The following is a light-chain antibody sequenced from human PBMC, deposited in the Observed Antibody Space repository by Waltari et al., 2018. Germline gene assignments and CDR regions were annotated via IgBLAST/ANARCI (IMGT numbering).Light chain of an antibody. CDR1: QSVLYSSNNKNY. V-gene: IGKV4-1*01. Sequence: DIVMTQSPDFLAVSLGERATINCKSSQSVLYSSNNKNYLAWYQQKPGQPPKLRIYWASTRESGVPDRFSGSGSGTDFTLTISSLQAEDVAVYYCQQYYSLYTFGQGTKLEIK. J-gene: IGKJ2*01. CDR2: WAS. CDR3: QQYYSLYT.